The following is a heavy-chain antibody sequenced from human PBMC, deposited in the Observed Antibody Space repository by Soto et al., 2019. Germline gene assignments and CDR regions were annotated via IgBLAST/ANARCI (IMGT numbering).Heavy chain of an antibody. J-gene: IGHJ3*01. CDR1: GFTFNNYG. V-gene: IGHV3-30*18. D-gene: IGHD6-13*01. CDR2: ISNDGSDK. Sequence: PGGSLRLSCAASGFTFNNYGMHWVRQAPGKGLEWVATISNDGSDKYYADSVKGRLTISRDNSKNTVYLQMNSLRAEDTAVYYCAKDQGIAASHGIDWGQGTMVTVSS. CDR3: AKDQGIAASHGID.